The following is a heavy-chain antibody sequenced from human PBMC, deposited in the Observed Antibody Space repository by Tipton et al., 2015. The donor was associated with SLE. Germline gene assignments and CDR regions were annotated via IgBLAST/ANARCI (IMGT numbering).Heavy chain of an antibody. CDR2: IIPIFGTA. CDR1: GGTFSSYA. Sequence: QVQLVQSGAKVKKPGSSVKVSCKASGGTFSSYAISWVRQAPGQGPEWMGGIIPIFGTANYAQKFQGRVTITTDESTSTAYMELSSLRSEDTAVYYCARVSGYSYAKGYYMDVWGKGTTVTVSS. CDR3: ARVSGYSYAKGYYMDV. V-gene: IGHV1-69*01. J-gene: IGHJ6*03. D-gene: IGHD5-18*01.